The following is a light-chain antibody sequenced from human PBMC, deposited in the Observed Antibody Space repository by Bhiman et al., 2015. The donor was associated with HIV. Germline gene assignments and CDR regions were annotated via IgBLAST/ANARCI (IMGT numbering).Light chain of an antibody. V-gene: IGLV2-11*01. J-gene: IGLJ1*01. Sequence: QSALTQPRSVSGSPGQSVTISCTATSSDVGRYDFVSWYQHHPGQAPRLMIYDVTKRPSGVRDRFSGSKSGNTASLTVSGLQAEDEADYYCSSHGGDNNFDVFGTGTKVTVL. CDR2: DVT. CDR3: SSHGGDNNFDV. CDR1: SSDVGRYDF.